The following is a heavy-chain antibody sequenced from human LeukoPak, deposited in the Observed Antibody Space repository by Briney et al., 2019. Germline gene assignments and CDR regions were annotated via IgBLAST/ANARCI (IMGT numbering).Heavy chain of an antibody. J-gene: IGHJ4*02. CDR3: AREGGPYRPLDY. Sequence: SETLSLTCGVSGGSITSTNYWTWVRQPPGKGLEWIGEVNLQGSTNYNPSLMGRVAISVDTSENHISLQLTSVAAADTAVYYCAREGGPYRPLDYSGQGALVTDSS. V-gene: IGHV4-4*02. CDR2: VNLQGST. CDR1: GGSITSTNY.